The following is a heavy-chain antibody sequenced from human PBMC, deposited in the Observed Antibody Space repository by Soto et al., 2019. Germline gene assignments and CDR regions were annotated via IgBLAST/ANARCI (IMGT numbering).Heavy chain of an antibody. Sequence: ASVKVSCKASGYTFTSYGISWVRQAPGQGLEWMGWMNPNSGNTGYAQKFQGRVTMTRNTSISTAYMELSSLRSEDTAVYYCAARARERYDPWGQGTLVTVSS. CDR2: MNPNSGNT. J-gene: IGHJ5*02. CDR1: GYTFTSYG. V-gene: IGHV1-8*02. CDR3: AARARERYDP.